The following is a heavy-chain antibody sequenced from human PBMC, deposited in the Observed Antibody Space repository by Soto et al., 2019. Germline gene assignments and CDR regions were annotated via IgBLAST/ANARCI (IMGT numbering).Heavy chain of an antibody. J-gene: IGHJ4*02. CDR2: ISYDGSNT. Sequence: GGSLRLSCVAAGVTFSSYGMHWVRQAPGKGLEWVAIISYDGSNTYYADSVKGRFTISRDNSKNTLYLQMNSLRAEDTSVYYCAKEGGLSGSYYISSSYYFDYWGQGPLVTVSS. CDR1: GVTFSSYG. D-gene: IGHD1-26*01. V-gene: IGHV3-30*18. CDR3: AKEGGLSGSYYISSSYYFDY.